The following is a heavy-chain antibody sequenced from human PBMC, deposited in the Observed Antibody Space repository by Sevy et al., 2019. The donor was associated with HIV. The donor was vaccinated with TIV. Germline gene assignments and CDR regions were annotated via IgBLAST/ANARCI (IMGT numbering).Heavy chain of an antibody. J-gene: IGHJ4*02. CDR1: GFTFSSYG. CDR2: ISYDGSNK. V-gene: IGHV3-30*18. D-gene: IGHD3-22*01. Sequence: GGSLRLSCAASGFTFSSYGMHWVRQAPGKGLEWVAVISYDGSNKYYADSVKGRFTISRENSKNRLYLQMNSLRAEDTAVYYCAKGEGDYYDSSGPLDYWGQGTLVPVSS. CDR3: AKGEGDYYDSSGPLDY.